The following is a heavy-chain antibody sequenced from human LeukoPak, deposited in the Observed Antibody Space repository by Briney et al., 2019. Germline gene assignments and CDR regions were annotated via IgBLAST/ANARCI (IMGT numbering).Heavy chain of an antibody. Sequence: GGSLRLSCAASGFTFSSYSMNWVRQAPGKGLEWVSSISSSSSYIYYADSVKGRFTICRDNAKNSLYLQMNSLRAEDTAVYYCARAYCTNGVCYRVFPGYWGQGTLVTVSS. CDR3: ARAYCTNGVCYRVFPGY. CDR2: ISSSSSYI. J-gene: IGHJ4*02. V-gene: IGHV3-21*01. CDR1: GFTFSSYS. D-gene: IGHD2-8*01.